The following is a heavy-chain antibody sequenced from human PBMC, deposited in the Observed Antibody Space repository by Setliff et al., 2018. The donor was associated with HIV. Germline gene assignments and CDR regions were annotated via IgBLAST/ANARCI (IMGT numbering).Heavy chain of an antibody. CDR3: ATITFYYDSSGSQNKKSYFFDY. V-gene: IGHV1-24*01. J-gene: IGHJ4*02. CDR1: GYTLAEIS. CDR2: FDPEDGEK. D-gene: IGHD3-22*01. Sequence: ASVKVSCKVSGYTLAEISMHWVRQAPGKGLEWMGGFDPEDGEKVYAQRFQGTVTMTEDTSTDTAYMELTSLTSEDTAVYCCATITFYYDSSGSQNKKSYFFDYWGQGTLVTVSS.